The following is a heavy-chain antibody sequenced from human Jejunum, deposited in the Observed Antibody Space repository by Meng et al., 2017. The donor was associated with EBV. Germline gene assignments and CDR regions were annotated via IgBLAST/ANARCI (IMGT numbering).Heavy chain of an antibody. J-gene: IGHJ5*02. CDR3: AREARSSGYHPGIGP. CDR1: GGFFSGYY. D-gene: IGHD3-22*01. Sequence: QVRRQQWGAGLWKPSETLSLPCAVYGGFFSGYYWSWIRQPPGKGLEWIGEINHSGSTNYNPSLKSRVTISVDTSKNQFSLKLSSVTAADTAVYYCAREARSSGYHPGIGPWGQGTLVTVSS. V-gene: IGHV4-34*01. CDR2: INHSGST.